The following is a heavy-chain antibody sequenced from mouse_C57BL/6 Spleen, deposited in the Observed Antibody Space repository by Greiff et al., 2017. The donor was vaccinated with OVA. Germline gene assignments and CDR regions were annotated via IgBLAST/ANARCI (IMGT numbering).Heavy chain of an antibody. V-gene: IGHV2-2*03. CDR3: ARKCSTTVVAFDY. CDR2: IWSGGST. D-gene: IGHD1-1*01. J-gene: IGHJ2*01. CDR1: GFSLTSYG. Sequence: QVQLQQSGPGLVQPSQSLSITCTVSGFSLTSYGVHWVRQSPGKGLEWLGVIWSGGSTDYNAAFISSLSISKDNSKSQVFFQMNSLQSYDTAIYYCARKCSTTVVAFDYWGQGTTLTVSS.